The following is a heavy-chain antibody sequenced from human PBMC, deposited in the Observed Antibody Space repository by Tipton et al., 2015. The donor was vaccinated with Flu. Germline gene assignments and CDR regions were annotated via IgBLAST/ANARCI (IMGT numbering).Heavy chain of an antibody. J-gene: IGHJ6*02. CDR3: ARDQGYYYYGMDV. D-gene: IGHD6-13*01. Sequence: CAASGFTFSSYSMNWVRQAPGKGLEWVSSISSSSSYIYYADSVKGRFTISRDNAKNSLYLQMNSLRAEDTAVYYCARDQGYYYYGMDVWGQGTTVTVSS. CDR2: ISSSSSYI. CDR1: GFTFSSYS. V-gene: IGHV3-21*01.